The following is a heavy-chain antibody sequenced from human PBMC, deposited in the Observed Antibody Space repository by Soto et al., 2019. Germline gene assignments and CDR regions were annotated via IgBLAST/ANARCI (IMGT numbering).Heavy chain of an antibody. Sequence: QVQLQESGPGLVKPSETLSLTCTVSGGSVTSGSYSWSWMRQPPGKGLEWIGYIYHSGTTNYNPSLKSRFTLSVDTSKTQFSLKLSSVTAADTAVYCWARGGGSYYIAYWGQGPLVTVSS. CDR3: ARGGGSYYIAY. J-gene: IGHJ4*02. D-gene: IGHD1-26*01. V-gene: IGHV4-61*01. CDR1: GGSVTSGSYS. CDR2: IYHSGTT.